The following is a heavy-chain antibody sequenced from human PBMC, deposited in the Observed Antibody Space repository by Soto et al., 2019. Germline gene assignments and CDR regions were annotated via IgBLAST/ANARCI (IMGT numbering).Heavy chain of an antibody. CDR1: GFSLTTSGVG. Sequence: QITLKESGPTLVKPTQTLTLTCTFSGFSLTTSGVGVGWIRQPPGKALEWLALIYWDDDKRDSPSLKSRLTSIKDTSKHQVVPTMTNMDPADTATYFCAHRTTTVTWWFDPWGQGTLVTVSS. V-gene: IGHV2-5*02. CDR3: AHRTTTVTWWFDP. D-gene: IGHD4-17*01. J-gene: IGHJ5*02. CDR2: IYWDDDK.